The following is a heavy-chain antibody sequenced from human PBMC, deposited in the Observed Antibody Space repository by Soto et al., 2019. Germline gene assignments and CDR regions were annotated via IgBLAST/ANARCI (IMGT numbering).Heavy chain of an antibody. J-gene: IGHJ3*02. V-gene: IGHV6-1*01. CDR3: ARDARVSEIAAAGTDAFDI. CDR2: TYYRSKWYN. D-gene: IGHD6-13*01. CDR1: GDSVSSNSAA. Sequence: LQTLSLTCAISGDSVSSNSAAWNWIRQSPSRGLEWLGRTYYRSKWYNDYAVSVKSRITINPDTSKNQFSLQLNSVTPEDTAVYYCARDARVSEIAAAGTDAFDIWGQGTMVTVSS.